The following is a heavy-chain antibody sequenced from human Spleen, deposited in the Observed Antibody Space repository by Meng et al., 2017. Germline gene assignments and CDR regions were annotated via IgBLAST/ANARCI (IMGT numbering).Heavy chain of an antibody. CDR2: ISSSGSTI. CDR3: AREKRNCSGGSCYFKTFYYYSMDV. CDR1: GFTFSDYY. J-gene: IGHJ6*02. V-gene: IGHV3-11*01. D-gene: IGHD2-15*01. Sequence: GESLKISCAASGFTFSDYYMSWIRQAPGKGLEWVSYISSSGSTIYYADSVKGRFTISRDNAKNSLYLQMNSLRAEDTAVYYCAREKRNCSGGSCYFKTFYYYSMDVWGQGTTVTVSS.